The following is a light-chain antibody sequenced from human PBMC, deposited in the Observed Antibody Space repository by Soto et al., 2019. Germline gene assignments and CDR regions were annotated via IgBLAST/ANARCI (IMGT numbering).Light chain of an antibody. V-gene: IGKV3D-15*01. Sequence: EIVLTQSPDTLSVSPGETATLSCRASQSADSNLAWYQQKPGQAPRLLVYRISARATGIPARFSGSGSGTEFTLTISSLQSEDAAVYYCQQHNNWPLTFGGGTKVEI. CDR3: QQHNNWPLT. J-gene: IGKJ4*01. CDR2: RIS. CDR1: QSADSN.